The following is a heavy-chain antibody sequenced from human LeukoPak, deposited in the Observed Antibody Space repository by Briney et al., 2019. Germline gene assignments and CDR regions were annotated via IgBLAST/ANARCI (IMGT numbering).Heavy chain of an antibody. V-gene: IGHV3-64*01. CDR1: GFTFSSYA. CDR2: ISSNGGST. D-gene: IGHD4-11*01. CDR3: ARVSNGYYYGMDV. Sequence: PGGSLRLSCAASGFTFSSYAMHWVRQAPGKGLEYVSAISSNGGSTYYANSVKSRFTISRDNSKNTLYLQMGSLRAEDMAVYYCARVSNGYYYGMDVWGQGTTVTVSS. J-gene: IGHJ6*02.